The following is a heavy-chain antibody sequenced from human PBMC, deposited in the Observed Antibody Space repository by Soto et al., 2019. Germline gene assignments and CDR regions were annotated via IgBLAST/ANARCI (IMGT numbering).Heavy chain of an antibody. Sequence: EVQLLESGGGLVQPGGSLRLSCAASGFTFNNYAMNWVRQAPGKGLEWVSTISDSGATYYADSVKGRFTISRDNSKNTLYLQMSILRVEDTAIYFCAKGVDGPHCTRTSCLFYYDYWGQGTLVTVSS. D-gene: IGHD2-2*01. J-gene: IGHJ4*02. CDR1: GFTFNNYA. CDR2: ISDSGAT. CDR3: AKGVDGPHCTRTSCLFYYDY. V-gene: IGHV3-23*01.